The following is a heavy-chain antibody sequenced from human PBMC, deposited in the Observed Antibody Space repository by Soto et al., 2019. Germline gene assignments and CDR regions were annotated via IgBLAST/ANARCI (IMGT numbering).Heavy chain of an antibody. CDR3: ARGVKYGAYSRWFDP. V-gene: IGHV1-8*01. CDR1: GYTFTSYD. D-gene: IGHD4-17*01. Sequence: QVQLVQSGAEVKKPGASVKVSCKASGYTFTSYDINWVRQATGQGLEYLGWMNPNSGNTGSVQKFQGRVTMTRDTSISTAYMELSSLRSEDTAVYFCARGVKYGAYSRWFDPWGQGTLVTVSS. J-gene: IGHJ5*02. CDR2: MNPNSGNT.